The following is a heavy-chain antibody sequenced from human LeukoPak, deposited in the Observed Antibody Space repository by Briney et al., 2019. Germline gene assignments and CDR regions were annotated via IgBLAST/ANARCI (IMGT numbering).Heavy chain of an antibody. CDR2: ISGSGGST. J-gene: IGHJ4*02. D-gene: IGHD6-25*01. Sequence: QSGGSLRLSCAASGFTFSSYAMSWVRQAPGKGLEWVSAISGSGGSTYYADSVQGRFTISRDNSKNTLYLQMNSLRAEDTAVYYCARGSRAAAESYFDSWGQGTLVTVSS. CDR1: GFTFSSYA. V-gene: IGHV3-23*01. CDR3: ARGSRAAAESYFDS.